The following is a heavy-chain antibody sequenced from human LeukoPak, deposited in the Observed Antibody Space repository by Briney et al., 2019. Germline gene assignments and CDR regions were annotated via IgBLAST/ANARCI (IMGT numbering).Heavy chain of an antibody. CDR1: GYTFTSYD. V-gene: IGHV1-8*01. CDR3: ARGLSVRASDYYYYYYMDV. CDR2: MNPNSGNT. D-gene: IGHD2/OR15-2a*01. J-gene: IGHJ6*03. Sequence: ASVKVSCKASGYTFTSYDINWVRQATGQGLEWMGWMNPNSGNTDYVQKFQGRLTMTRNTSISTAYMELSSLRSEDTAVYYCARGLSVRASDYYYYYYMDVWGKGTTVTISS.